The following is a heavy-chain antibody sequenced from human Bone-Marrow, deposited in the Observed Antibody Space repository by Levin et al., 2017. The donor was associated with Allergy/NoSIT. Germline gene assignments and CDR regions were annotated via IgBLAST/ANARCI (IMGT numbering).Heavy chain of an antibody. CDR3: ARDQRRGGNNTHGMDV. Sequence: GESLKISCKASGYTFTSYGISWVRQAPGQGLEWMGWISAYNGNTNYAQKLQGRVTMTTDTSTSTAYMELRSLRSDDTAVYYCARDQRRGGNNTHGMDVWGQGTTVTVSS. CDR2: ISAYNGNT. J-gene: IGHJ6*02. CDR1: GYTFTSYG. V-gene: IGHV1-18*01. D-gene: IGHD4-23*01.